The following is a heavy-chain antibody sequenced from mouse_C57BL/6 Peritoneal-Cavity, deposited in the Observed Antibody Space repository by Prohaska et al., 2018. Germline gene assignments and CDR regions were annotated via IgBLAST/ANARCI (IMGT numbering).Heavy chain of an antibody. CDR2: INPNNGGT. J-gene: IGHJ1*03. D-gene: IGHD1-1*02. Sequence: HGKSLEWIGDINPNNGGTIYNQKFKGKATLTVDKSSSTAYMEHRRLTSEDNAVYYCARWGWDWYFDVWGTGTTVTVSS. CDR3: ARWGWDWYFDV. V-gene: IGHV1-18*01.